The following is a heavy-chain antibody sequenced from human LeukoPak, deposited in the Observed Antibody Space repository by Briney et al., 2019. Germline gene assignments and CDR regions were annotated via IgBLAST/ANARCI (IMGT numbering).Heavy chain of an antibody. CDR1: GGSFSGYY. V-gene: IGHV4-34*01. CDR2: INHSGST. J-gene: IGHJ4*02. D-gene: IGHD6-13*01. CDR3: ARGGPGHSSSWYY. Sequence: SETLSLTCAVYGGSFSGYYWSWIRQPPGKGLEWIGEINHSGSTNYNPSLKSRVTISVDTSKNQFSLKLSSVTAADTAVYYCARGGPGHSSSWYYWGQGTLVTVSS.